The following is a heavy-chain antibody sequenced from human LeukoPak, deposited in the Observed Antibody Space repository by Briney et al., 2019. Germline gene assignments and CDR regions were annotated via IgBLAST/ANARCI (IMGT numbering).Heavy chain of an antibody. Sequence: ASVKVSCKASGYTFFDSYMHWVRQAPGQGLEWMGIINPNDGRTTDAQKFQGRVSMTSDTSTSTCYMELSSLRSEDTAVYYCARSYFRDARGGFDYWGQGTLVTVSS. D-gene: IGHD2-8*01. V-gene: IGHV1-46*01. CDR1: GYTFFDSY. J-gene: IGHJ4*02. CDR3: ARSYFRDARGGFDY. CDR2: INPNDGRT.